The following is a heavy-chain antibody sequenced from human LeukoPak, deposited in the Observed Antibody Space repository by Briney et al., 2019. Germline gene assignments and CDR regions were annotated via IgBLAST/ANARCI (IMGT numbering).Heavy chain of an antibody. D-gene: IGHD5-12*01. J-gene: IGHJ3*02. CDR2: IKQDGSYK. CDR3: ASYSGPDVRDAFDI. V-gene: IGHV3-7*01. Sequence: GGSLRLSCAASGFTFSSYWMSWVRQAPGKGLEWVANIKQDGSYKHYVDSVKGRFTISRDNAKSSLYLQMISLRAEDTAVYYCASYSGPDVRDAFDIWGQGTMVTVSS. CDR1: GFTFSSYW.